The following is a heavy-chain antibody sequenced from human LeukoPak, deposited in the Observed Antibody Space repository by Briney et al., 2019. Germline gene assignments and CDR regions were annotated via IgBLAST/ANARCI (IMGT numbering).Heavy chain of an antibody. Sequence: GSLRLSCAASGFTFSNYWMTWVRQAPGKGLEWVAHINQDGSKEYYMDSVKARFTISRDNAKNSLSLQMNSLSAEDTAVYYCVRDGGVSGYDLLDYWGQGTLVTVSS. J-gene: IGHJ4*02. D-gene: IGHD5-12*01. CDR2: INQDGSKE. CDR3: VRDGGVSGYDLLDY. V-gene: IGHV3-7*01. CDR1: GFTFSNYW.